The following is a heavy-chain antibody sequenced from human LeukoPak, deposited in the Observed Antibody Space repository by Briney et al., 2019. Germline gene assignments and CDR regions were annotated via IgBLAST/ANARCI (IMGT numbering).Heavy chain of an antibody. Sequence: QPGGSLRLSCAASGFTFSNYAMHWVRQAPGEGLEYLSVISSNGGTTYYAKSVKGRFTISRDNSQNTLYLQMNSLRAGDTAVYYCARGETSSYDYWGQGTLVTVSS. CDR1: GFTFSNYA. CDR2: ISSNGGTT. CDR3: ARGETSSYDY. J-gene: IGHJ4*02. V-gene: IGHV3-64*01. D-gene: IGHD2-2*01.